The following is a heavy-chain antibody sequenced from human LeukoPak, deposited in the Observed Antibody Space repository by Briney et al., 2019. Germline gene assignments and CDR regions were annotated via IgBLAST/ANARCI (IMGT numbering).Heavy chain of an antibody. V-gene: IGHV4-59*08. Sequence: SETLSLTCTVSGGLIRSYYWRWIRQPPGKGLEWIGYIFYIGNTNYNPSLKSRVTISVDTSKNQFSLKLSSVTAADTAVYYCASLGIAARRNYFDYWGQGTLVTVSS. D-gene: IGHD6-6*01. CDR1: GGLIRSYY. CDR2: IFYIGNT. J-gene: IGHJ4*02. CDR3: ASLGIAARRNYFDY.